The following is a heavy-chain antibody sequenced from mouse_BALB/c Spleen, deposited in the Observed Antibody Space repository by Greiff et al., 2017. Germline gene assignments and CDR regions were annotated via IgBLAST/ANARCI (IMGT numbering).Heavy chain of an antibody. J-gene: IGHJ2*01. CDR1: GFTFTDYY. CDR2: IRNKANGYTT. Sequence: EVMLVESGGGLVQPGGSLRLSCATSGFTFTDYYMSWVRQPPGKALEWLGFIRNKANGYTTEYSASVKGRFTISRDNSQSILYLQMNTLRAEDSATYYCARDWPNRDYWGQGTTLTVSS. CDR3: ARDWPNRDY. D-gene: IGHD6-1*01. V-gene: IGHV7-3*02.